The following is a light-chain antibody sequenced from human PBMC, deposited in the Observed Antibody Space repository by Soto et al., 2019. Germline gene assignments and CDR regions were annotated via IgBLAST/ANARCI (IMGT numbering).Light chain of an antibody. Sequence: ALAQPASVSGSPGQSITISCTGTRTDVGGYNFVSWYQQHPGKAPKLIIYEVSNRPSGVSNRFSGSKSDNTASLTISGLQAEDEADYYCCSYVSSKTYVFGTGTKV. CDR1: RTDVGGYNF. V-gene: IGLV2-14*01. CDR2: EVS. CDR3: CSYVSSKTYV. J-gene: IGLJ1*01.